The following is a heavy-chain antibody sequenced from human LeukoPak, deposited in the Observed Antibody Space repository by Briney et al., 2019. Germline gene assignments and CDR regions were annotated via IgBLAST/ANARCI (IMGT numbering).Heavy chain of an antibody. CDR2: LYYSGRT. J-gene: IGHJ5*02. Sequence: SETLSLTCTVSGVSINNYYWSWIRQPPGKGLEWIGYLYYSGRTNYNPSLKSRVTISVDTSKNQFSLKLKSVTAADTAVYCCARHVWFDPWGQGTLVTVSS. CDR1: GVSINNYY. V-gene: IGHV4-59*08. CDR3: ARHVWFDP.